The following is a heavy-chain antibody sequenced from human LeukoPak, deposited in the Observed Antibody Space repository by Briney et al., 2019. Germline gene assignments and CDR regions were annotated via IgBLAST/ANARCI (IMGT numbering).Heavy chain of an antibody. J-gene: IGHJ6*03. CDR1: GYTFTSYD. D-gene: IGHD1-20*01. CDR2: MNPNSGNT. CDR3: ARGGYKWNDISYMDV. Sequence: ASVKVSCKASGYTFTSYDINWVRQATGQGLEWVGWMNPNSGNTGYAQQFQGRVTMARNTSISTAYMELSSLRSEGTAVYYCARGGYKWNDISYMDVWGKGTTVTISS. V-gene: IGHV1-8*02.